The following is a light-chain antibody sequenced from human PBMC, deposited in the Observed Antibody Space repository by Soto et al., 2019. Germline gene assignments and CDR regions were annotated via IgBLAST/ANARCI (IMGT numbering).Light chain of an antibody. CDR3: QSYGV. V-gene: IGLV1-40*01. Sequence: SVLTQPPSVSGAPGQRVTISCTGSSSNIGAGYDVHWYQQLPGTAPKLLIYGNSNRPSGVPDRFSGSKSGTSASLAITGLQAEDEADYYCQSYGVFGGGTKLTVL. CDR1: SSNIGAGYD. CDR2: GNS. J-gene: IGLJ2*01.